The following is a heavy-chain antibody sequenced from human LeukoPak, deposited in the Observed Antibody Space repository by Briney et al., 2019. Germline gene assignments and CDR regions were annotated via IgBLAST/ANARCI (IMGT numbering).Heavy chain of an antibody. CDR3: AKDYLEYYYDSSGYHLDY. D-gene: IGHD3-22*01. CDR2: IYSGGST. Sequence: PGGSLRLSCAASGFTVSSNYMSWVRQAPGKGLEWVSVIYSGGSTYYADSVKGRFTISRDNSKNTLYLQMNSLRAEDTAVYYCAKDYLEYYYDSSGYHLDYWGQGTLVTVSS. V-gene: IGHV3-53*01. CDR1: GFTVSSNY. J-gene: IGHJ4*02.